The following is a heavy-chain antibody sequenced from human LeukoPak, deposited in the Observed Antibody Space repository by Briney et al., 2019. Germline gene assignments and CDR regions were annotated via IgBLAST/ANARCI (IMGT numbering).Heavy chain of an antibody. CDR1: GFSFDDYA. J-gene: IGHJ4*02. CDR2: ISWNSGSI. CDR3: ARGQLLFSTLYYFDY. D-gene: IGHD3-22*01. V-gene: IGHV3-9*01. Sequence: GGSLRLSCAASGFSFDDYAMHWVRQAPGKGLEWVAGISWNSGSIDYVDSVKGRFTISGDNAKNSLYLQMNSLRAEDTAVYYCARGQLLFSTLYYFDYWGQGTLVTVSS.